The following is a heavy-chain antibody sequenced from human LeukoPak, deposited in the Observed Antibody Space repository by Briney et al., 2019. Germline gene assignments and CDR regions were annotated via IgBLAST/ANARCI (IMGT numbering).Heavy chain of an antibody. V-gene: IGHV4-39*07. CDR3: ARAGYYYDSSSYIRYYFDY. D-gene: IGHD3-22*01. CDR2: IYYRRST. J-gene: IGHJ4*02. CDR1: GGSISSSSYY. Sequence: PSETLSLTCTVSGGSISSSSYYWGWIRQPPGKGLEWIGSIYYRRSTYLNPSLKGRVTISVDTSKNQFSLKLSSVTAADTAVYYCARAGYYYDSSSYIRYYFDYWGQGTLVTVSS.